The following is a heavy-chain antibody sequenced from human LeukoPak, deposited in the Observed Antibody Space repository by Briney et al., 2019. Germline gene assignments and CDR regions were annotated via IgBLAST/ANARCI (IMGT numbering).Heavy chain of an antibody. D-gene: IGHD3-22*01. J-gene: IGHJ4*02. CDR1: GYTLTSYY. Sequence: ASVKVSCKASGYTLTSYYMHWVRQATGQGLEWMGWINPNTGDTSFAQKFQGSVTLTRDTSISTAYMELSRLKSDDTAVYYCARLFNYYDNSGYYQYYFDYWGQGTLVTVSS. CDR3: ARLFNYYDNSGYYQYYFDY. V-gene: IGHV1-2*02. CDR2: INPNTGDT.